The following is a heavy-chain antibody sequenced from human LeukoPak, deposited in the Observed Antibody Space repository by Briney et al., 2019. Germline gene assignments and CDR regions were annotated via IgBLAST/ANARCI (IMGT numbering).Heavy chain of an antibody. CDR1: GFTFSGFA. V-gene: IGHV3-73*01. Sequence: PGGSLRLSCAASGFTFSGFAMHWVRQPSGKGLEWVGRIKTKSNSDATAYAASVKGRFTISRDDSKNTAYLQMNSLKTEDTAIYFCQAVAGSSFDFIGMDVWGQGTTVTVSS. J-gene: IGHJ6*02. CDR3: QAVAGSSFDFIGMDV. CDR2: IKTKSNSDAT. D-gene: IGHD6-13*01.